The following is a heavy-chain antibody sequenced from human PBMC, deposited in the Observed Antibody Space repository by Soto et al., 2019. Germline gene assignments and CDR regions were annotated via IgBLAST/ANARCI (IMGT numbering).Heavy chain of an antibody. CDR2: IYYSGST. V-gene: IGHV4-30-4*01. J-gene: IGHJ5*02. CDR1: GGSISSGDYY. Sequence: GPDATSETLSLTCTVSGGSISSGDYYWSWIRQPPGKGLEWIGYIYYSGSTYYNPSLKSRVTISVDTSKNQFSLKLSSVTAADTAVYYCARDAFLMNNGFDPWGQGTLVTVSS. CDR3: ARDAFLMNNGFDP. D-gene: IGHD2-8*01.